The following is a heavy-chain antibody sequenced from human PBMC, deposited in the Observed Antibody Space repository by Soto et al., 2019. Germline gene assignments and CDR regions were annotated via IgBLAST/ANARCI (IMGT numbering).Heavy chain of an antibody. Sequence: GGSLRLSCAASGFTFSSYAMHWVRQAPGKGLEWVAVISYDGSNKYYADSVKGRFTISRDNSKNTLYLQMNSLRAEDTAVYYCARSFPVLRFLEWSYFDYWGQGTLVNVSS. V-gene: IGHV3-30-3*01. J-gene: IGHJ4*02. CDR2: ISYDGSNK. D-gene: IGHD3-3*01. CDR3: ARSFPVLRFLEWSYFDY. CDR1: GFTFSSYA.